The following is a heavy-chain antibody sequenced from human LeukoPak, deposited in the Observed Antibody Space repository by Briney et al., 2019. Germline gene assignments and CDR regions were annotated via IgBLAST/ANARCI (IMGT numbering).Heavy chain of an antibody. CDR2: ISSSGST. Sequence: SETLSLTCTVSGDSISSGDYYWSWIRQPAGTGLEWLGRISSSGSTNYNPSLKSRVTISVDTSKNQFSLKLSSVTAADTAVYYCARDMYYYDSSGYYGEDHDAFDIWGQGTMVTVSS. CDR1: GDSISSGDYY. V-gene: IGHV4-61*02. J-gene: IGHJ3*02. CDR3: ARDMYYYDSSGYYGEDHDAFDI. D-gene: IGHD3-22*01.